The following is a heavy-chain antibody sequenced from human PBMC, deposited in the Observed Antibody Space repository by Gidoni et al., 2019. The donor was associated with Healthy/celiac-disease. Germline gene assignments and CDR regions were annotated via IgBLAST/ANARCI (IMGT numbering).Heavy chain of an antibody. CDR3: AKQSGGTDYYDSTPIDY. CDR1: GFTFRCLG. D-gene: IGHD3-22*01. J-gene: IGHJ4*02. V-gene: IGHV3-30*18. Sequence: QVQLVESGGGVVQPGRSLRLSCAPPGFTFRCLGMHWVRQAPGKGLGWVAVISYDGSNKYYADSVKGRFTISRDNSKNTLYLQMNSLRAEDTAVYYCAKQSGGTDYYDSTPIDYWGQGTLVTVSS. CDR2: ISYDGSNK.